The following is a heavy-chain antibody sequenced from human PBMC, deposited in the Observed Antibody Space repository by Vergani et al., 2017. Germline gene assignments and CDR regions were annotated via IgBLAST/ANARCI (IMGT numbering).Heavy chain of an antibody. CDR1: GFTFNSYA. CDR3: AKVCGSTSCPYGGGAFDV. D-gene: IGHD2-2*01. V-gene: IGHV3-23*01. Sequence: QLLESGGGLIQPGGSLRLSCAASGFTFNSYAMTWVRQSPGKGLEWVSGINNNGGSTYYADSVKGRFTISRDNSKNTLYLQMTDLRAEDTATYYCAKVCGSTSCPYGGGAFDVWGHGTMVTVSS. J-gene: IGHJ3*01. CDR2: INNNGGST.